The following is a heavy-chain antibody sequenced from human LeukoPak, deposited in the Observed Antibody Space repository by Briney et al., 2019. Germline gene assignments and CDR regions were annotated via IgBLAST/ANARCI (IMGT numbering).Heavy chain of an antibody. CDR2: IYHSGNT. Sequence: SETLSLTCTVSVYSISYGNYWGWIRQPPGKGLEWIGSIYHSGNTYYNPSLESRVTISVDTSKNQFSLKLSSVTAADTAIYYCARDTRTAQGFDYWGQGILVTVSS. V-gene: IGHV4-38-2*02. CDR3: ARDTRTAQGFDY. D-gene: IGHD2-15*01. CDR1: VYSISYGNY. J-gene: IGHJ4*02.